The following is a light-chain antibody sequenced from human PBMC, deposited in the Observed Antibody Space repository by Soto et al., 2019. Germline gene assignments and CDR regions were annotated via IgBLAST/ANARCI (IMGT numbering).Light chain of an antibody. J-gene: IGLJ3*02. CDR1: SSDVGGYDY. Sequence: QSALTQPASVSGSPGQSITISCTGTSSDVGGYDYVSWYQQHPGKVSWYQQHPGKAPKLMIFDVSNRASGVSNRYSGSKSGDTASLTISERQAEDEADYYCSSYTSGSNGVFGGGTKMTVL. V-gene: IGLV2-14*03. CDR2: DVS. CDR3: SSYTSGSNGV.